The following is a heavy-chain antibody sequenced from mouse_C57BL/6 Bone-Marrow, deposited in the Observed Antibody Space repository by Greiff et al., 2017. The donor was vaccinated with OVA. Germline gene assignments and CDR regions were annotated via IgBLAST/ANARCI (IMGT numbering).Heavy chain of an antibody. D-gene: IGHD1-1*01. J-gene: IGHJ3*01. CDR1: GYTFTSYW. CDR3: ARRVHYYGSSSFAY. V-gene: IGHV1-59*01. Sequence: QVQLQQPGAELVRPGTSVKLSCKASGYTFTSYWMHWVKQRPGQGLEWIGVIDPSDSSTNYNQKFKGKATLTVDTSSSTAYMQLSSLTSEDSAVYNCARRVHYYGSSSFAYWGQGTLVTVSA. CDR2: IDPSDSST.